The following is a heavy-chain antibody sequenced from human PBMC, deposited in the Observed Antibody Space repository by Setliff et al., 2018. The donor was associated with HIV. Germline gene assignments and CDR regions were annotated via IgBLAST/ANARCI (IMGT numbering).Heavy chain of an antibody. Sequence: LSLTCTVSGGSISSGNYYWSWIRQHPGKGLEWIGYIYYSGSTYYNPSLKSRVTISVDTSKNQFSLKLSSVTAADTAVYYCAREGPGDCSSTSCYSSHYYMYVWGKGTTVTVSS. CDR2: IYYSGST. V-gene: IGHV4-31*03. J-gene: IGHJ6*03. D-gene: IGHD2-2*02. CDR3: AREGPGDCSSTSCYSSHYYMYV. CDR1: GGSISSGNYY.